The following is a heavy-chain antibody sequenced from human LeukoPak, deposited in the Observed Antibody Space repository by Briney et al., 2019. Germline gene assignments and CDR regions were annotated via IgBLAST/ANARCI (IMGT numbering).Heavy chain of an antibody. CDR2: INSDGSST. V-gene: IGHV3-74*01. J-gene: IGHJ4*02. D-gene: IGHD3-22*01. Sequence: PGGSLRLSCAASGISFSRYALTWVRQAPGKGLEWVSGINSDGSSTSYADSVKGRFTISRDNAKNTLYLQMNSLRAEDTAVYYCARGEGAYYYDSSGYSWVYWGQGTLVTVSS. CDR3: ARGEGAYYYDSSGYSWVY. CDR1: GISFSRYA.